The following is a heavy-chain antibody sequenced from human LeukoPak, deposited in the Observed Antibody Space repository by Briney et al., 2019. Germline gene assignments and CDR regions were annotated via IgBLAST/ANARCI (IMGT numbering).Heavy chain of an antibody. CDR1: GGSFSGYY. D-gene: IGHD3-22*01. CDR3: ARDESSDYYDSLDY. CDR2: INHSGSI. J-gene: IGHJ4*02. V-gene: IGHV4-34*01. Sequence: KPSETLSLTCAVYGGSFSGYYCSWIRQPPGKGLDWIGEINHSGSINYNPSLKSRVTISVDTSKNQFSLKLSSVTAADTAVYYCARDESSDYYDSLDYWGQGTLVTVSS.